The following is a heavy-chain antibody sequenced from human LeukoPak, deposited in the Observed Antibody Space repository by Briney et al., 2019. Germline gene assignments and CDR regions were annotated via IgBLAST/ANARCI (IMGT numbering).Heavy chain of an antibody. CDR2: ISYDGSNK. V-gene: IGHV3-30*18. Sequence: GGSLRLSCAASGFTFSSYGMHWVRQAPGKGLEWEAVISYDGSNKYYADSVKGRFTISRDNSKNTLYLQMNSLRAEDTAVYYCAKETSSGSYYNEGVYDYWGQGTLVTVSS. CDR1: GFTFSSYG. J-gene: IGHJ4*02. CDR3: AKETSSGSYYNEGVYDY. D-gene: IGHD3-10*01.